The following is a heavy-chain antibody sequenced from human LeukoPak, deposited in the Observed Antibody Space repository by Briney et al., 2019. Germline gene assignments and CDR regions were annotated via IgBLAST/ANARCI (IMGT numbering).Heavy chain of an antibody. CDR1: GFTFSSYV. Sequence: PGGSLRLSCAASGFTFSSYVMSWVRQAPGKGLEWVSAISDSGGSTYYADSVKGRLTISRDNSKNTVFLQMNSLRAEDTAVYYCAKDRRGCSSTSCYYRFDYWGQGTLVTVSS. CDR3: AKDRRGCSSTSCYYRFDY. CDR2: ISDSGGST. D-gene: IGHD2-2*01. J-gene: IGHJ4*02. V-gene: IGHV3-23*01.